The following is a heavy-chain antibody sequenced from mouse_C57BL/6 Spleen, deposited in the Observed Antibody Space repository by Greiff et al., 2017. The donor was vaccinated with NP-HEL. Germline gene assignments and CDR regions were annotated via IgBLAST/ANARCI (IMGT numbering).Heavy chain of an antibody. D-gene: IGHD1-2*01. J-gene: IGHJ2*01. CDR1: GYSITSGYG. Sequence: EVQLQQSGPGLVKPSQSLSLTCTVTGYSITSGYGWPWIRQFPGNKLDWMGYISYSGSTNYNPSLKSGISLTRDTSKNQFCRQLNSVTTEDTATYDCARTASIKYWGQGTTLTVSS. CDR2: ISYSGST. CDR3: ARTASIKY. V-gene: IGHV3-1*02.